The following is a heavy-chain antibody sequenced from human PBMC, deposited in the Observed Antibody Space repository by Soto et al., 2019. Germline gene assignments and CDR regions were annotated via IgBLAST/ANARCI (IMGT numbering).Heavy chain of an antibody. V-gene: IGHV3-74*01. CDR2: INSDGSST. J-gene: IGHJ4*02. CDR3: AIRASYYDSSGYFDY. CDR1: GFTFSSYW. D-gene: IGHD3-22*01. Sequence: EVQLVESGGGLVQPGGSLRLSCAASGFTFSSYWMHWVRQAPGKGLVWVSRINSDGSSTSYADSVKGRFTISRDNAENTLYLQMNSLRAEDTAVCYCAIRASYYDSSGYFDYWGQGTLVTVSS.